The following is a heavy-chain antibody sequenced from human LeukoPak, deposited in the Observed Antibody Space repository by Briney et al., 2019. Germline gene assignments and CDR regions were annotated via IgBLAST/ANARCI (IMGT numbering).Heavy chain of an antibody. CDR3: ARGFRLSRAVAGSPGGY. CDR2: MNPNSGNT. Sequence: ASVKVSCKASGYTFTSYDINWVRQATGQGLEWMGWMNPNSGNTGYAQKFQGRVTMTRNTSISTAYMELSSLRSEDTAVYYCARGFRLSRAVAGSPGGYWGQGTLVTVSS. V-gene: IGHV1-8*01. J-gene: IGHJ4*02. D-gene: IGHD6-19*01. CDR1: GYTFTSYD.